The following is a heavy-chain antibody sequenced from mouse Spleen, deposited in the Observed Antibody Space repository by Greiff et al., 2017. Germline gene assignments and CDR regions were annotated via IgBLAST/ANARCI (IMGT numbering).Heavy chain of an antibody. CDR2: ISSGGSYT. CDR1: GFTFSSYA. CDR3: ARENYYGSSPWYFDV. V-gene: IGHV5-9-4*01. J-gene: IGHJ1*01. Sequence: EVHLVESGGGLVKPGGSLKLSCAASGFTFSSYAMSWVRQSPEKRLEWVAEISSGGSYTYYPDTVTGRFTISRDNAKNTLYLEMSSLRSEDTAMYYCARENYYGSSPWYFDVWGAGTTVTVSS. D-gene: IGHD1-1*01.